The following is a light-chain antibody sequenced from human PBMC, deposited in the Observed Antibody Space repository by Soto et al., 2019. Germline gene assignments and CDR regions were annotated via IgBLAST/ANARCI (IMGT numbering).Light chain of an antibody. Sequence: DRLMTQSPETLSASPGEIVSLSCRASHSVNHNLAWYQQKHGQAPRLLIYDKSSRAHGVTARFSGTGTGTAFTLTSNSLQSEDFGVYDCHQYNNWSTRTVGNGTRLEIK. CDR1: HSVNHN. CDR3: HQYNNWSTRT. J-gene: IGKJ5*01. CDR2: DKS. V-gene: IGKV3-15*01.